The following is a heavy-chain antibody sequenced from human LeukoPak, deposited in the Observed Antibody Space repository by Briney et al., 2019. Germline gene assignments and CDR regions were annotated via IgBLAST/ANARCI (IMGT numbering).Heavy chain of an antibody. CDR2: IWYDGNEI. CDR3: AREQQGRRAAFDY. CDR1: GFTFSSYA. V-gene: IGHV3-30*02. D-gene: IGHD1-1*01. Sequence: PGGSLRLSCAASGFTFSSYAMSWVRQTPGKGLEWVAFIWYDGNEIYYADSVKGRFTISRDNSRNTLYLQMNSLRTEDTAVYYCAREQQGRRAAFDYWGQGTPVTVSS. J-gene: IGHJ4*02.